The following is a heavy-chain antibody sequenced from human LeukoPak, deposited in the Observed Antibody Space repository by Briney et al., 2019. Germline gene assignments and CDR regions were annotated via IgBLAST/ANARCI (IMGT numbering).Heavy chain of an antibody. V-gene: IGHV3-23*01. J-gene: IGHJ6*02. D-gene: IGHD6-6*01. CDR1: GFTFTTYA. CDR2: INGGGGGT. CDR3: AREGIAARRYYYYGMDV. Sequence: PGGSLRLSCAASGFTFTTYAMSWVRQAPGKGLEWVSAINGGGGGTYYADSVKGRFTISRDNSKNTLYLQMNSLRAEDTAVYYCAREGIAARRYYYYGMDVWGQGTTVTVSS.